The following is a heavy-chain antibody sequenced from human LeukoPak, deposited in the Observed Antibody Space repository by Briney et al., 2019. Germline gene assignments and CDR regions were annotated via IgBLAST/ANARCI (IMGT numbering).Heavy chain of an antibody. CDR1: GFTFSSYS. D-gene: IGHD2-15*01. Sequence: PGGSLRLSCAASGFTFSSYSMNWVRQAPGKGLEWVSYISSSSSTIYYADSVKGRFTISRDNAKNSLYLQMNSLRAEDTAVYYCARGPARYCSGGSCPKLNWFDPWGQGTLVTVSS. CDR3: ARGPARYCSGGSCPKLNWFDP. V-gene: IGHV3-48*04. J-gene: IGHJ5*02. CDR2: ISSSSSTI.